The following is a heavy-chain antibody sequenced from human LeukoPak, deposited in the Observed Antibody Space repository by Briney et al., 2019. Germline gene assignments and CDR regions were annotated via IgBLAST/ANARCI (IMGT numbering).Heavy chain of an antibody. CDR3: ARVDYDSKIDY. Sequence: SETLSLTCTVSGGSISSYYWSWIRQPPGKGLEWIGYIYYSGSTNYNPSLKSRVTISVDTSKNQFSLKLSSVTAADTAVNYCARVDYDSKIDYWGQGTLVTVSS. J-gene: IGHJ4*02. CDR2: IYYSGST. D-gene: IGHD3-22*01. CDR1: GGSISSYY. V-gene: IGHV4-59*01.